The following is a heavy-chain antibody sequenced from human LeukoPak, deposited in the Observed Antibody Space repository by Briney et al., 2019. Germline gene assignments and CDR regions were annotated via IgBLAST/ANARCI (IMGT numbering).Heavy chain of an antibody. D-gene: IGHD3-16*01. CDR1: GGSISSYY. CDR2: IYYSGST. J-gene: IGHJ5*02. CDR3: ARGWGQDRPNWFGP. Sequence: PSETLSLTCTVSGGSISSYYWSWIRQPPGKGLEWIGYIYYSGSTNYNPSLKSRVTISVDTSKNQFSLKLSSVTAADTAVYYCARGWGQDRPNWFGPWGQGTLVTVSS. V-gene: IGHV4-59*01.